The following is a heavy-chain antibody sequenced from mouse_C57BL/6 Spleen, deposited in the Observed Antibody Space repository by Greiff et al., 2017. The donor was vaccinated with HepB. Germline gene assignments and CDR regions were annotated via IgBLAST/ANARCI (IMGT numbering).Heavy chain of an antibody. D-gene: IGHD1-1*01. CDR2: IDPEDGDT. CDR3: ATDGSSYGGFAY. J-gene: IGHJ3*01. CDR1: GFNIKDYY. Sequence: EVQLQQSGAELVRPGASVKLSCTASGFNIKDYYMHWVKQRPEQGLEWIGRIDPEDGDTEYAPKFQGKATMTADTSSNTAYLQLSTLTSEDTAVYYCATDGSSYGGFAYWGQGTLVTVSA. V-gene: IGHV14-1*01.